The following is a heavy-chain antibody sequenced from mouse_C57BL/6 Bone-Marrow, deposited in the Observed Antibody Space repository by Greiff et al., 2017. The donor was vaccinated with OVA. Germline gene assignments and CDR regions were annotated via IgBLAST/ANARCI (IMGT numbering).Heavy chain of an antibody. Sequence: EVKLQQSGPELVKPGASVKISCKASGYSFTNYNMNWVKQSNGKSLEWIGVINPNYGTTSYNQKFKGKATLTVDKSSSTAYMQLNSLTSEDSAVYYCGRWGGGQCYFDYWGQGTTLTVSS. CDR2: INPNYGTT. V-gene: IGHV1-39*01. J-gene: IGHJ2*01. D-gene: IGHD6-1*01. CDR1: GYSFTNYN. CDR3: GRWGGGQCYFDY.